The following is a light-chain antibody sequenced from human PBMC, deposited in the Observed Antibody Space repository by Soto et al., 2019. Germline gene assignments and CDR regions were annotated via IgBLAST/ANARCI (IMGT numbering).Light chain of an antibody. CDR1: SSNIGNNA. Sequence: QSVLTQPPSVSDAPRQRVTISCSGSSSNIGNNAVNWYQQLPGKAPKLLIYYDDLLPSGVSDRFSGSKSGTSASLAISGLQSEDEADYYCAAWDDSRNGVVFGGGTKVTVL. J-gene: IGLJ2*01. CDR3: AAWDDSRNGVV. CDR2: YDD. V-gene: IGLV1-36*01.